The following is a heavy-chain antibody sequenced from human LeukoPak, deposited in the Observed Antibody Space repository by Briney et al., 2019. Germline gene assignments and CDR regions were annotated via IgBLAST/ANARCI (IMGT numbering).Heavy chain of an antibody. Sequence: PGGSLRLSCAASGITVSSNFMSWVRQAPGKGLEWVSVIYSGGSTYYADSVKGRFTISRDNSKNTLYLQMNSLRAEDTAVYYCAKDGSSWTNWFDPWGQGTLVTVSS. J-gene: IGHJ5*02. CDR2: IYSGGST. V-gene: IGHV3-66*01. CDR1: GITVSSNF. CDR3: AKDGSSWTNWFDP. D-gene: IGHD6-13*01.